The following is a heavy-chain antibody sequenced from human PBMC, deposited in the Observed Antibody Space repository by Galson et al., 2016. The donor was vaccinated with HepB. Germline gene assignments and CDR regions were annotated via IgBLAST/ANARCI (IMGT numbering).Heavy chain of an antibody. Sequence: EWMGWMNPNSGNAGYGQKFQGRVTMTRNTAINTAYMELSSLTAEDKAVYFCVRGLYPDTGPDYWGQGTLVTVSS. J-gene: IGHJ4*02. D-gene: IGHD1-14*01. CDR2: MNPNSGNA. V-gene: IGHV1-8*01. CDR3: VRGLYPDTGPDY.